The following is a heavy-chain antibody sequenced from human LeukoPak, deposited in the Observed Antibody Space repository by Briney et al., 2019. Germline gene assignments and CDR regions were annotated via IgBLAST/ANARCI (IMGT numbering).Heavy chain of an antibody. CDR2: IYSGGST. D-gene: IGHD2-21*02. CDR1: EFSVGSNY. CDR3: AKSRPTSAYCGGDCYSAFDY. V-gene: IGHV3-53*01. J-gene: IGHJ4*02. Sequence: GGSLRLSCAASEFSVGSNYMTWVRQAPGKGLEWVSLIYSGGSTYYADSVKGRFTISRDNSKNTLYLQLNSLRAEDTAVYYCAKSRPTSAYCGGDCYSAFDYWGQGTLVTVSS.